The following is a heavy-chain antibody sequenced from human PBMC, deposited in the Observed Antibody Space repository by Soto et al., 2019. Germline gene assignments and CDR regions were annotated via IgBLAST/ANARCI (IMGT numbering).Heavy chain of an antibody. V-gene: IGHV3-13*01. D-gene: IGHD3-3*01. CDR2: IGTAGDT. CDR1: GFTFSSYD. Sequence: EVQLVESGGGLVQPGGSLRLSCAASGFTFSSYDMHWVRQATGKGLEWVSAIGTAGDTYYPGSVKGRFTISRENAKNSLYLQMISLRAGDTAVYYCARRSVYDFWSGYNMDVWGKGTTVTVSS. J-gene: IGHJ6*03. CDR3: ARRSVYDFWSGYNMDV.